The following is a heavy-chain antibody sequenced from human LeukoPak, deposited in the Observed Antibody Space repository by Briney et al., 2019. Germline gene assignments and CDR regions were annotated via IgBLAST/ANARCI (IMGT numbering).Heavy chain of an antibody. V-gene: IGHV3-23*01. Sequence: GGSLRLSCAASGFTFSSYAMSWVRQAPGKGLEWVSAISGSGGSTYYADSVKGRFTISRDNSKNTLYLQMNSLRAEDTAVYYCANIKSSSGFYYYYGMDVWGQGTTVTVSS. CDR2: ISGSGGST. CDR1: GFTFSSYA. CDR3: ANIKSSSGFYYYYGMDV. J-gene: IGHJ6*02. D-gene: IGHD3-22*01.